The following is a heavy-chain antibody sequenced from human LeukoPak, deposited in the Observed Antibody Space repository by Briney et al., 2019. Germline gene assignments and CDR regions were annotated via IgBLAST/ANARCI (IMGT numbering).Heavy chain of an antibody. V-gene: IGHV4-59*01. CDR1: GGSISSYY. Sequence: SETLSLTCTVSGGSISSYYWSWIRQPPGKGLEWLSYIYYTGSTNYNPSLKSRVTISVDTSKNQFSLKLSSVTAADTAVYYCATLYSGNYPLDYWGQGTLVTVSS. CDR3: ATLYSGNYPLDY. J-gene: IGHJ4*02. D-gene: IGHD1-26*01. CDR2: IYYTGST.